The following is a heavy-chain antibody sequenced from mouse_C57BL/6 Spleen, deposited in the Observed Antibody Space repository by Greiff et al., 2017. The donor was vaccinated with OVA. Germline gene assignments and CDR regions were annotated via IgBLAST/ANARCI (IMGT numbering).Heavy chain of an antibody. J-gene: IGHJ1*03. CDR1: GYPFTSYW. CDR2: LDPSDSYT. V-gene: IGHV1-50*01. Sequence: QVQLQQSGAELVKPGASVKLSCKASGYPFTSYWMQWVNQRPGQGLEWIGELDPSDSYTHYTHKFKGKATLTVDTSSSTAYMQRSSLTSEDSAVYYCAERGFHGYFDVWGTGTTVTVSS. CDR3: AERGFHGYFDV. D-gene: IGHD1-1*02.